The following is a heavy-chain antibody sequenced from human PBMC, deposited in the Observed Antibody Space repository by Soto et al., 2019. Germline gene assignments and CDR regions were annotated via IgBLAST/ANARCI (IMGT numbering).Heavy chain of an antibody. CDR2: MNPYSGYT. J-gene: IGHJ5*02. V-gene: IGHV1-8*02. CDR3: ARTDYAADPSAYNWFDP. D-gene: IGHD4-17*01. Sequence: ASVKVSCKASGYTFTIYGISWVRQAPGQGLEWIGWMNPYSGYTGYAQKFRGRVTLTRNTAIRTAYMELSSLRSDDTAVYYCARTDYAADPSAYNWFDPWGQGTLVTVSS. CDR1: GYTFTIYG.